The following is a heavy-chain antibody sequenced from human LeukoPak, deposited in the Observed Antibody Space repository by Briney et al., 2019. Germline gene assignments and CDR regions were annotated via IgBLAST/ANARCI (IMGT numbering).Heavy chain of an antibody. CDR2: ISAYNGNT. J-gene: IGHJ5*02. CDR1: GYTFTSYG. Sequence: ASVKVSCKASGYTFTSYGISWVRQAPGQGLEWMGWISAYNGNTNYAQKLQGRVTLNTDTSPSTAYMELRSLRSDDTAVYYCARGYCSSTSCYENWFDPWGQGTLVTVSS. CDR3: ARGYCSSTSCYENWFDP. V-gene: IGHV1-18*01. D-gene: IGHD2-2*01.